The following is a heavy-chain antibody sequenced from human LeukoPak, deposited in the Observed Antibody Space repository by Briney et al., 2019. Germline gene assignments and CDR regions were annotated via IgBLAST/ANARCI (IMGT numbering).Heavy chain of an antibody. Sequence: GASVEVSCKASGYTFTSYDVNWVRQATGQGLEWMGWMNPNSGNTGYAQKFQGRVTMTRNTSISTAYMELSSLRSEDTAVYYCARGDSGSYWVGFDYWGQGTLVTVSS. CDR1: GYTFTSYD. CDR3: ARGDSGSYWVGFDY. J-gene: IGHJ4*02. V-gene: IGHV1-8*01. D-gene: IGHD1-26*01. CDR2: MNPNSGNT.